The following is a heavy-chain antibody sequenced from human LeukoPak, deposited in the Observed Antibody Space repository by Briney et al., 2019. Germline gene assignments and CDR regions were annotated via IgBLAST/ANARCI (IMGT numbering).Heavy chain of an antibody. CDR2: ISAYNGNT. Sequence: ASVKDSCKASGYTFTSYGISWVRQAPGQGLEWMGWISAYNGNTNYAQKLQGRVTMTTDTSTSKAYMELRSLRSDDTAVYYCARDRGIAVAGVNDYRGKGTLVTVSS. D-gene: IGHD6-19*01. V-gene: IGHV1-18*01. J-gene: IGHJ4*02. CDR3: ARDRGIAVAGVNDY. CDR1: GYTFTSYG.